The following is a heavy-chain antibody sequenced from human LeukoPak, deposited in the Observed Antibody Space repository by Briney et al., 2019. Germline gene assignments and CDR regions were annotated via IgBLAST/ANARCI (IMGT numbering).Heavy chain of an antibody. Sequence: GGSLRFSCAASGFSLSNYWISWVRQAPGKGLEWVANIKLDGSEKYYVNSVKGRFTISRDNAKNSLNLQMNSLRAEDTAVYYCARETRGSYVPGLDSWGQGTLVTVSS. J-gene: IGHJ4*02. V-gene: IGHV3-7*01. CDR1: GFSLSNYW. D-gene: IGHD1-26*01. CDR2: IKLDGSEK. CDR3: ARETRGSYVPGLDS.